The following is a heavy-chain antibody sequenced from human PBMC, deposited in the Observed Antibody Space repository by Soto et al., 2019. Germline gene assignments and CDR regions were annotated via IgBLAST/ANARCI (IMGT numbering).Heavy chain of an antibody. J-gene: IGHJ5*01. Sequence: XLSLTCALSRDGGLSSRAALNWIKQSPSRGLEWLGTTYYRPKWYNDYAVSVKSRITINPDTSNNQVSLQLKSVTPDDTAVYYCARLIGNRWLDSWGQGTLVTVSS. V-gene: IGHV6-1*01. CDR1: RDGGLSSRAA. D-gene: IGHD3-16*01. CDR2: TYYRPKWYN. CDR3: ARLIGNRWLDS.